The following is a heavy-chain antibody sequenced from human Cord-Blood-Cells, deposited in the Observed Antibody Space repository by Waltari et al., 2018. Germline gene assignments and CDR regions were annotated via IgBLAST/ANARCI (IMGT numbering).Heavy chain of an antibody. D-gene: IGHD4-4*01. CDR2: ISYDGSNK. Sequence: QVQLVESGGGVVQPGRSLRRSCAAPGFTFSSYGMHWARQAPGKGLEWVAVISYDGSNKYYADSVKGRFTISRDNSKNTLYLQMNSLRAEDTAVYYCAKVDGYSNYADYWGQGTLVTVSS. V-gene: IGHV3-30*18. J-gene: IGHJ4*02. CDR3: AKVDGYSNYADY. CDR1: GFTFSSYG.